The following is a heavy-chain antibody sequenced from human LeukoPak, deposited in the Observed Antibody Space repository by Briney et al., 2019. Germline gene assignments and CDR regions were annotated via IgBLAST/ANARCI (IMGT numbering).Heavy chain of an antibody. J-gene: IGHJ4*02. CDR3: ARDSTVSRY. Sequence: PGGSLRLSCAASGFTFSSYWMNWVRQAPGKGLEWVANIKQDGSDMYYVDSVKGRFTISRDNAKSSLYLQMDSLRVGDTAVYYCARDSTVSRYWGQGTLVTVSS. V-gene: IGHV3-7*01. D-gene: IGHD2-8*02. CDR2: IKQDGSDM. CDR1: GFTFSSYW.